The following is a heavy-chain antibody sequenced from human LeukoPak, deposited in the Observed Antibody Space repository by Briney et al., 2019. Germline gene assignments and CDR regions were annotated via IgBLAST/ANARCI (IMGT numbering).Heavy chain of an antibody. Sequence: GGSLRLSCAASGFTFSGYWMSWVRQAPGKGLEWVANIKEDGSEKDYVDSVKGRFTISRDNAKNSLYLQMNSLRAEDTAVYYCARDGSSSWYGWGNWFDPWGQGTLVTVSS. D-gene: IGHD6-13*01. V-gene: IGHV3-7*01. J-gene: IGHJ5*02. CDR3: ARDGSSSWYGWGNWFDP. CDR1: GFTFSGYW. CDR2: IKEDGSEK.